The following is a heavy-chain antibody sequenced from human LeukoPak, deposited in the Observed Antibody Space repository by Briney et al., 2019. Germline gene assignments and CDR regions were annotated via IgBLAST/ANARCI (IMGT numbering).Heavy chain of an antibody. CDR1: VGTLSSYA. Sequence: SVKVSCEASVGTLSSYAISWVRQAPGQGREWVGRIIPILGIANYAQKFQGRVTITADKSTSTAYMELSSLRSEDTAVCYCASGRYYDSSSYYSVATPAYWGQGTLVTVSS. V-gene: IGHV1-69*04. J-gene: IGHJ4*02. CDR2: IIPILGIA. D-gene: IGHD3-22*01. CDR3: ASGRYYDSSSYYSVATPAY.